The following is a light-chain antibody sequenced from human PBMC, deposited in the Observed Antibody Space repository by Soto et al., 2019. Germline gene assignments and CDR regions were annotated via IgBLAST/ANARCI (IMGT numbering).Light chain of an antibody. V-gene: IGKV3-20*01. CDR3: QQYGTSPFT. CDR2: GAS. CDR1: QSVSSNH. J-gene: IGKJ3*01. Sequence: IVLTQSPSTLSLTPGERAPLSCRASQSVSSNHLAWYQQKPGQAPRLLIYGASNRATGIPDRFSGSGSGTDFTLTISRLEPEDFAVYYCQQYGTSPFTFAPGTKVDI.